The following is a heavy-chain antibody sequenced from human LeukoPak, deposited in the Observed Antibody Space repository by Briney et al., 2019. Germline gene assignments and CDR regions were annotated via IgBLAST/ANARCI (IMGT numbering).Heavy chain of an antibody. V-gene: IGHV5-51*01. CDR1: GYSFTSYW. CDR2: IYPGDSDT. D-gene: IGHD2-2*02. Sequence: GESLKISCKGSGYSFTSYWIGWVRQMPGKGLEWMGIIYPGDSDTRYSPSFQGQVTISADKSISTAYLQWSSLKASDTAMYYCARSGYCSSTSCYTGPYYFDYWGQGTLVTVSS. CDR3: ARSGYCSSTSCYTGPYYFDY. J-gene: IGHJ4*02.